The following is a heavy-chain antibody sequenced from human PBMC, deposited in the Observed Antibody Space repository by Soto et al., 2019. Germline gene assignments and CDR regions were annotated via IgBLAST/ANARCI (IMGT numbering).Heavy chain of an antibody. J-gene: IGHJ4*02. V-gene: IGHV4-39*01. D-gene: IGHD6-19*01. CDR2: IYFGGNT. Sequence: SETLSLTCTVSGVSINNSDFLWGRVRQPPGKALEWIGSIYFGGNTYYNPSLESRVTISADTSKNQISLKLTSVTAAHTAVYYCARHSKLWDSSGYFDSWGQGTLVTVSS. CDR3: ARHSKLWDSSGYFDS. CDR1: GVSINNSDFL.